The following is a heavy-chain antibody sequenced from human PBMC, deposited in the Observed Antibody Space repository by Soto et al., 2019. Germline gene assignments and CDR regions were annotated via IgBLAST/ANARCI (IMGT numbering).Heavy chain of an antibody. CDR2: IYPGDSDT. J-gene: IGHJ6*02. CDR1: AYTFTNFW. CDR3: ARLQGSKRYYHGMDV. Sequence: GESLKISCNGSAYTFTNFWIGWVRQVPGKGLEWMGIIYPGDSDTRYSPSFQGQVTFSADKSISTAYVQWSSLKASDTAMYYCARLQGSKRYYHGMDVWGRGTTVTVS. V-gene: IGHV5-51*01.